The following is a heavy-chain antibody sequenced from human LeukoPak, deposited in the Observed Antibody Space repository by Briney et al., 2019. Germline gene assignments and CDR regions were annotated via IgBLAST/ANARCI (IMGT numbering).Heavy chain of an antibody. CDR2: INPNSGGT. CDR1: GYTFTGYY. CDR3: ARANPLLYYDFWSGYYL. J-gene: IGHJ5*02. Sequence: ASVKVSCKASGYTFTGYYMHWVRQAPGQELEWMGWINPNSGGTNYAQKFQGRVTMTRDTSISTAYMELSRLRSDDTAVYYCARANPLLYYDFWSGYYLWGQGTLVTVSS. D-gene: IGHD3-3*01. V-gene: IGHV1-2*02.